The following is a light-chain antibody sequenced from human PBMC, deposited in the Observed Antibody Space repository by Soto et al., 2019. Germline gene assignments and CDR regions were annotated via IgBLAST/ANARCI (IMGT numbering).Light chain of an antibody. J-gene: IGKJ3*01. V-gene: IGKV1-9*01. CDR3: QHLGT. Sequence: DIPLTQSPSFLSASVGDRVTITCRASQGISSYLAWYQQKPGKAPKLLIYAASTLQSGVPSRFSGSGSGTEFTLTISSLQPEDFATYYCQHLGTFGPGTKVDIK. CDR1: QGISSY. CDR2: AAS.